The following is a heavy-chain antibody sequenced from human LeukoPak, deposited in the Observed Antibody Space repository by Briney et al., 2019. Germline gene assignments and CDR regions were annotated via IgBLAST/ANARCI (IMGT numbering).Heavy chain of an antibody. V-gene: IGHV4-39*02. CDR2: IYYSGST. J-gene: IGHJ4*02. D-gene: IGHD6-6*01. CDR1: GGSISSSSYY. CDR3: AREYSSSSEVDY. Sequence: SETLSLTCTVSGGSISSSSYYWGWIRQPPGKGLEWIGSIYYSGSTYYNPSLKSRVTIPVDTSKNQFSPKLSSATAADTAVYYCAREYSSSSEVDYWGQGTLVTVSS.